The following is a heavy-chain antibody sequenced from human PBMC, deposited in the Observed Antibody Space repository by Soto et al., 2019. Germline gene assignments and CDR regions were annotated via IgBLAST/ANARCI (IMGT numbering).Heavy chain of an antibody. CDR3: ARGGDMRYCSSTSCYRGVGFDP. J-gene: IGHJ5*02. D-gene: IGHD2-2*02. V-gene: IGHV4-59*01. CDR1: GGSISSYY. Sequence: QVQLQESGPGLVKPSETLSLTCTVSGGSISSYYWSWIRQPPGKGLEWIGYIYYSGSTNYNPSLKSRVTISVDTSKNQFSLKLSSVTAADTAVYYCARGGDMRYCSSTSCYRGVGFDPWGQGTLVTVSS. CDR2: IYYSGST.